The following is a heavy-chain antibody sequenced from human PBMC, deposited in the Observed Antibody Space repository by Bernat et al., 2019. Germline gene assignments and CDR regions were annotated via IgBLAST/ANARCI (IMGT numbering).Heavy chain of an antibody. CDR3: ARVSCGDCPSGYYYGMDV. CDR2: ISAYNGNT. CDR1: GYAFTSYG. Sequence: QVQLVQSGAEVKKPGASVKVSCKASGYAFTSYGISWVRQAPGQGLEWMGWISAYNGNTNYAQKLQGRVTMTTDTSTSTAYMELRSLRSDDTAVYYCARVSCGDCPSGYYYGMDVWGQGTTVTVSS. J-gene: IGHJ6*02. D-gene: IGHD2-21*02. V-gene: IGHV1-18*01.